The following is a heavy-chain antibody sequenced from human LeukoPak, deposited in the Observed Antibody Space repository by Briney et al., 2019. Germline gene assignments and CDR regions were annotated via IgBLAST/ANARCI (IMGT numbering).Heavy chain of an antibody. J-gene: IGHJ5*02. V-gene: IGHV4-59*01. Sequence: PSETLSLTCTVPGGSISSYYWSWIRQPPGKGLEWIGYIYYSGSTNYNPSLKSRVTISVDTSKNQFSLKLSSVTAADTAVYYCARVARVYEIDPWGQGTLVTVSS. CDR1: GGSISSYY. CDR3: ARVARVYEIDP. CDR2: IYYSGST. D-gene: IGHD2-8*01.